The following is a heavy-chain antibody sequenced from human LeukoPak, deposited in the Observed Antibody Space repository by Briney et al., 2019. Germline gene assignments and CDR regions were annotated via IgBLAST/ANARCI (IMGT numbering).Heavy chain of an antibody. CDR2: IYHSGGT. D-gene: IGHD3-10*01. CDR1: GGSISSGGYY. J-gene: IGHJ4*02. Sequence: ASQTLSLTCTVSGGSISSGGYYWSWIRQPPGKGLEWIGYIYHSGGTNYNPSLKSRVTISVDTSKNQFSLKLSSVTAADTAVYYCARANYYGSGSFDYWGQGTLVTVSS. V-gene: IGHV4-30-2*01. CDR3: ARANYYGSGSFDY.